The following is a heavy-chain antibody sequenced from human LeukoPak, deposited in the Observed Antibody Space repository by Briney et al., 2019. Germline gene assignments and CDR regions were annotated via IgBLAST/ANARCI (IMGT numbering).Heavy chain of an antibody. CDR1: GYSFTNYW. J-gene: IGHJ6*02. V-gene: IGHV5-51*01. Sequence: GESLQISCKDSGYSFTNYWIGWVRQMPGKGLEWMGIIHSADSNTKYSPSFQGQVTISADKSISTAYLQWSGLKASDTAMYYCARSTDYYYGMDAWGPGTTVTVSS. CDR3: ARSTDYYYGMDA. CDR2: IHSADSNT.